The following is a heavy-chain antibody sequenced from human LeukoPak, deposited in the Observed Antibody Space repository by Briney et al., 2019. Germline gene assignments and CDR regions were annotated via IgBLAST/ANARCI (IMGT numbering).Heavy chain of an antibody. Sequence: PSETLSLTCTVSGGSISSSSYYWSWIRQPPGKGLEWIGEINHSGSTNYNPSLKSRVTISVDTSKNQFSLKLSSVTAADTAVYYCARDLEHPTLNYGSGSFYFDYWGQGTLVTVSS. CDR1: GGSISSSSYY. J-gene: IGHJ4*02. D-gene: IGHD3-10*01. V-gene: IGHV4-39*07. CDR3: ARDLEHPTLNYGSGSFYFDY. CDR2: INHSGST.